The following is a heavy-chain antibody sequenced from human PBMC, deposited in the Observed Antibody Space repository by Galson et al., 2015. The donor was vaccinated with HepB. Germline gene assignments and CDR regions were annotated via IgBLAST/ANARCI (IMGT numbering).Heavy chain of an antibody. D-gene: IGHD4-17*01. Sequence: SLRLSCAASGFTFSSYGMHWVRQAPGKGLEWVAVISYDGSNKYYADSVKGRFTISRDNSKNTLYLQMNSLRAEDTAVYYCAKEDCGDYPPDYWGQGTLVTVSS. CDR2: ISYDGSNK. J-gene: IGHJ4*02. CDR1: GFTFSSYG. CDR3: AKEDCGDYPPDY. V-gene: IGHV3-30*18.